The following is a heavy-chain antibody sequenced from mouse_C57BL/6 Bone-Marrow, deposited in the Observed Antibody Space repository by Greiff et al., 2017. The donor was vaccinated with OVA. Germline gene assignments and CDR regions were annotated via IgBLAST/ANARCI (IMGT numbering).Heavy chain of an antibody. CDR2: IDPANGNT. Sequence: VQLKESVAELVRPGASVKLSCTASGFNIKNTYMPWVKQRPEQGLEWIGRIDPANGNTKYAPKFQGKATITADTSSNTAYLQLSSLTSEDTAIYYCARGWLLHAYWGQGTLVTVSA. D-gene: IGHD2-3*01. J-gene: IGHJ3*01. V-gene: IGHV14-3*01. CDR1: GFNIKNTY. CDR3: ARGWLLHAY.